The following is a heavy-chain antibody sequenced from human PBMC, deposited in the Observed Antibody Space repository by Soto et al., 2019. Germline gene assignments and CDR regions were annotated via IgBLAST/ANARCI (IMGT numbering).Heavy chain of an antibody. CDR1: GGTFSSYA. CDR3: ANAPSASIAAGYYFDY. J-gene: IGHJ4*02. V-gene: IGHV1-69*06. D-gene: IGHD6-13*01. CDR2: IIPIFGTA. Sequence: ASVKVSCKASGGTFSSYAISWVRQAPGQGLEWMGGIIPIFGTANYAQKFQGRVTITADKSTSTDYMELISLRSEDTAVYYCANAPSASIAAGYYFDYWGQGTLVTVSS.